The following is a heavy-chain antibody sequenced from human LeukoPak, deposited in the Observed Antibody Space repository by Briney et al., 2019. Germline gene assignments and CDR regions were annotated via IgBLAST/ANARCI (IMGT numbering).Heavy chain of an antibody. J-gene: IGHJ4*02. CDR3: TTSSYCEKNVCQTYFDF. D-gene: IGHD2-21*01. V-gene: IGHV3-15*01. Sequence: PGGSVRLSCAASGFAFKNAWMSWVRQAPGKGLEWLGMIKRKSEGATTDHSAAVKGIFTISRDDSENTLYLQMSSLKTEDTAVYYYTTSSYCEKNVCQTYFDFWGQGTLVTVSS. CDR1: GFAFKNAW. CDR2: IKRKSEGATT.